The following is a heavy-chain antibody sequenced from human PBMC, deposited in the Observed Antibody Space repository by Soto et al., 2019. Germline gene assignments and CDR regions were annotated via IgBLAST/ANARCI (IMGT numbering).Heavy chain of an antibody. D-gene: IGHD6-6*01. CDR3: ARDQLTCVAHYYGMDV. CDR1: GFIFSSYG. CDR2: IWYDGSNE. V-gene: IGHV3-33*01. Sequence: QVQLVESGGGVVQPGRSLRLSCAASGFIFSSYGMHWVRQTPGKGLEWVAVIWYDGSNEYYADSVKGRFTISRDNSKNTLYLQMNSLRAEDTAVYYCARDQLTCVAHYYGMDVWGQGTTVTVSS. J-gene: IGHJ6*02.